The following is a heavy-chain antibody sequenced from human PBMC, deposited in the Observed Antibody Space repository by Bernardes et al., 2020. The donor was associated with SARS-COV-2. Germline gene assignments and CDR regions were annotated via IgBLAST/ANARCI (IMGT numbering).Heavy chain of an antibody. CDR2: VSGGAKTI. D-gene: IGHD3-3*01. J-gene: IGHJ4*02. CDR3: AKGVRFSGDYFDY. Sequence: GGSLRLSCAASGFTFSRDNMNWVRQAPGKGLEWVSYVSGGAKTIYYADSVKGRFTISRDNAKNSLYLQMNSLRDEDTAVYYCAKGVRFSGDYFDYWGQGTLVTVSS. CDR1: GFTFSRDN. V-gene: IGHV3-48*02.